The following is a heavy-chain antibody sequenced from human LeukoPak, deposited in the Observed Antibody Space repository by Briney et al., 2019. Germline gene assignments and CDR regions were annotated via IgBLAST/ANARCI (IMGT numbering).Heavy chain of an antibody. D-gene: IGHD2-8*01. CDR1: GYTFTSYG. Sequence: GASVKVSCKASGYTFTSYGISWVRQAPGQGLEWMGWISAYNGNTNYAQKLQGRVTMTTDTSTSTAYMELRSLRSDDTAVYYCARGVFFLYYYYYYGMDVWGQGTTVTVSS. CDR2: ISAYNGNT. CDR3: ARGVFFLYYYYYYGMDV. V-gene: IGHV1-18*01. J-gene: IGHJ6*02.